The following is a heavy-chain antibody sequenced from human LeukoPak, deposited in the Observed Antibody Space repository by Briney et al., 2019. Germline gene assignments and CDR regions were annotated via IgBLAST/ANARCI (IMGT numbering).Heavy chain of an antibody. J-gene: IGHJ2*01. Sequence: SQTLSLTCAISGDSVSSNSGSWSWIRQSPSRGPEWLGRIYYRSRWHYEYAVSVQNRISISPDTTKNQFSLQLNSMSPDDSAVYYCVSGGDSGFGWYFDVWGRGALVTVSS. V-gene: IGHV6-1*01. CDR2: IYYRSRWHY. CDR1: GDSVSSNSGS. CDR3: VSGGDSGFGWYFDV. D-gene: IGHD6-25*01.